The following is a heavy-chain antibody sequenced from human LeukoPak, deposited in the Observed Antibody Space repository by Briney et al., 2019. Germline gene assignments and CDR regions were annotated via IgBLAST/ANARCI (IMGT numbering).Heavy chain of an antibody. J-gene: IGHJ4*02. D-gene: IGHD6-19*01. CDR3: VRRDTGWNYFDY. CDR2: IYYTGKN. V-gene: IGHV4-59*08. CDR1: GGSINSHY. Sequence: SETLSLTYAVSGGSINSHYWGWLRQPPGKGLQWIGDIYYTGKNNYNPSLKSRVTISLDTSKDHLSLNLTSVVAADTAIYYCVRRDTGWNYFDYWGQGILVTVSS.